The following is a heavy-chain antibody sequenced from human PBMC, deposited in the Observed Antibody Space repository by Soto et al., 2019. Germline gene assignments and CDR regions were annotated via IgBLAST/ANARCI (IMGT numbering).Heavy chain of an antibody. CDR3: ATDGEMMDDYYYGMDV. CDR1: GFTFSSYG. V-gene: IGHV3-30*03. Sequence: QVQLVESGGGVVQPGRSLRLYCAASGFTFSSYGMHWVRQAPGKGLEWVAVIAYDGSNKYYADSVKGRFTISRDNSKNTLYLQMNSLRAEDTAVYYCATDGEMMDDYYYGMDVWGQGTTVTVSS. J-gene: IGHJ6*02. D-gene: IGHD3-16*01. CDR2: IAYDGSNK.